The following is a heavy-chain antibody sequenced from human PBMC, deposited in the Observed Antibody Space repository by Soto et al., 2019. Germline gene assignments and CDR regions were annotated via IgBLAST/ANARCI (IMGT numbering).Heavy chain of an antibody. Sequence: ASVKVSCKASGYTFTSYYMHWVRQAPGQGLEWMGIINPSGGSTSYAQKFQGRVTMTRDTSTSTVYMELSSLRSEDTAVYYCARDPFSLVRGVIGYYMXVWGKGPSVTVSS. D-gene: IGHD3-10*01. V-gene: IGHV1-46*03. CDR1: GYTFTSYY. CDR2: INPSGGST. CDR3: ARDPFSLVRGVIGYYMXV. J-gene: IGHJ6*03.